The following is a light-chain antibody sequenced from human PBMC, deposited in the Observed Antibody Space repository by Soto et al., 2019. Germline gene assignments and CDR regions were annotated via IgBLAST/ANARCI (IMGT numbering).Light chain of an antibody. CDR1: QSVYSN. CDR3: QQYTNWPLT. J-gene: IGKJ4*01. Sequence: EIVMTQSPVTLSVSPGEGVTLSCRASQSVYSNLAWYQQKPGQAPRLLIYDASAMAPDIPARFSGSGSGPDFPLTVSRLQSEDFAVYYCQQYTNWPLTFGGGTRVEIK. V-gene: IGKV3-15*01. CDR2: DAS.